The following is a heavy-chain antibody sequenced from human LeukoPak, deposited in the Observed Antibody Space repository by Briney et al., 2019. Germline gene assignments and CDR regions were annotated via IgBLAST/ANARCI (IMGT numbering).Heavy chain of an antibody. J-gene: IGHJ6*02. D-gene: IGHD4-17*01. V-gene: IGHV1-2*02. Sequence: ASVKVSCKASGYTFTGYYMHWVRQAPGQGLEWMGWINPNSGGTNYAQKFQGRVTMTRGTSISTAYMEPSRLRSDDTAVYYCARDSYGDYPYYYYGMDVWGQGTTVTVSS. CDR3: ARDSYGDYPYYYYGMDV. CDR2: INPNSGGT. CDR1: GYTFTGYY.